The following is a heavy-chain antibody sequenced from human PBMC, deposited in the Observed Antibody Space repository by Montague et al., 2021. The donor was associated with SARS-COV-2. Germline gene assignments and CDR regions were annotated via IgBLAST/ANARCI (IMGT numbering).Heavy chain of an antibody. CDR3: ARQLIVFVPAAPGSPTHETYDYAMDV. J-gene: IGHJ6*02. CDR1: GFTFSSYA. CDR2: ISYDGSNK. D-gene: IGHD2-2*01. V-gene: IGHV3-30*04. Sequence: SLRLSCAASGFTFSSYAMHWVRQAPGKGLEWVAVISYDGSNKYYVDSVKGRFSISGDNSKNTLYLQMNRLRAEDTAVYYCARQLIVFVPAAPGSPTHETYDYAMDVWGQGTTVTVSS.